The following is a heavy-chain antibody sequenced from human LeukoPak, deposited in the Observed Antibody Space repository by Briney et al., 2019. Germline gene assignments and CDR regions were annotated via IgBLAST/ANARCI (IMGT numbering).Heavy chain of an antibody. J-gene: IGHJ4*02. V-gene: IGHV3-48*03. CDR2: ISSSGSTT. CDR1: GFTFSSYE. D-gene: IGHD6-19*01. CDR3: AGEADTGGYRFDY. Sequence: GGSLRLSCAASGFTFSSYEMIWVHQAPGKGLEWLSYISSSGSTTLYADSVKGRLTISRDNSKNSLFLQMSSLRAEDTAVYYCAGEADTGGYRFDYWGRGTLLTVSS.